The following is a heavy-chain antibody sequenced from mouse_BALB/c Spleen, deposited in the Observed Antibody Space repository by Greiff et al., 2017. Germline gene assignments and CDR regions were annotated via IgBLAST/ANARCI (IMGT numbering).Heavy chain of an antibody. D-gene: IGHD2-4*01. CDR3: ARDDYDDAMDY. Sequence: VMLVESGPGLVAPSQSLSISCTVSGFSLISYGVHWVRQPPGKGLEWLGVIWAGGSTNYNSALMSRLSISKDNSKSQVFLKMNSLQTDDTAMYYCARDDYDDAMDYWGQGTSVTVSS. J-gene: IGHJ4*01. V-gene: IGHV2-9*02. CDR2: IWAGGST. CDR1: GFSLISYG.